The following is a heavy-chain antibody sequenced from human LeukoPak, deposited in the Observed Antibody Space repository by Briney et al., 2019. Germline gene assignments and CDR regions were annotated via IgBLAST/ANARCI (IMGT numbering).Heavy chain of an antibody. CDR2: FDPEDGET. J-gene: IGHJ1*01. V-gene: IGHV1-24*01. Sequence: ASVKVSCKVSGYTLTELAMHWVRQAPGEGLEWMGGFDPEDGETIYAQKFQGRVTMTEDTSTDTAYMGLSSLTSEDTAVYYCATAAGYFLHWGQGTLVTVSS. CDR1: GYTLTELA. CDR3: ATAAGYFLH.